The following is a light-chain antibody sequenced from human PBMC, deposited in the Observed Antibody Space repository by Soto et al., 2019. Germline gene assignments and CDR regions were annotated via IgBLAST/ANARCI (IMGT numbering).Light chain of an antibody. CDR3: MQDAQDPFT. V-gene: IGKV2D-26*03. Sequence: EIVMTQTPLSLSITPGEQASMSCRSSQSLLHRHGYTYLFWFLQKTLLTYEVSNRFSGVPDRFSGSGSGTDFTLKVSRVEAEDFGVPYRMQDAQDPFTFGPGTKVDIK. CDR1: QSLLHRHGYTY. J-gene: IGKJ3*01. CDR2: EVS.